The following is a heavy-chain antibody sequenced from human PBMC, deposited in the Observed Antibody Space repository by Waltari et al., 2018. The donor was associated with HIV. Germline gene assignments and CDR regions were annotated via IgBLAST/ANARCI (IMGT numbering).Heavy chain of an antibody. J-gene: IGHJ6*02. CDR3: ARREGTYCSGGSCYSIYYYGMDV. V-gene: IGHV1-8*01. D-gene: IGHD2-15*01. Sequence: QVQLVQSGAEVKKPGASVKVSCKASGYTFTSYDINWVRQATGQGLEWMGWMNPNSGNTGYAQKFQGRVTMTRNTSISTAYMELSSLRSEDTAVYYCARREGTYCSGGSCYSIYYYGMDVWGQGTTVTVSS. CDR2: MNPNSGNT. CDR1: GYTFTSYD.